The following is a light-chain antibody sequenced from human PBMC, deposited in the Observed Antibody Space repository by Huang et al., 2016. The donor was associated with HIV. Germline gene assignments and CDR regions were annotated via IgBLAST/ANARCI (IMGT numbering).Light chain of an antibody. V-gene: IGKV3-20*01. CDR2: GAS. Sequence: EIVLTQSPGTLSLSPGERATLSCRASQNINSAYLAWYQQKPGQAPSLLIYGASNRATGVPDRFSGSGSGTDFTLTINRLEPDDFAVFYCQLYDTSPLTFGQGTRLEIK. J-gene: IGKJ5*01. CDR1: QNINSAY. CDR3: QLYDTSPLT.